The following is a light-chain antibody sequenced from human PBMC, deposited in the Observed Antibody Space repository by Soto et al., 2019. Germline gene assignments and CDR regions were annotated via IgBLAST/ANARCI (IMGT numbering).Light chain of an antibody. Sequence: QAVLTQSPSASASLGASVKLTCTLSSGHSNYAIAWHQQQPEKGPRYLMKLNSDGSHSKGDGIPDRFSGSSSGAERYLTISSLQYEDEADYYCQTWVTGIQIFGGGTKLTVL. CDR2: LNSDGSH. CDR3: QTWVTGIQI. J-gene: IGLJ2*01. CDR1: SGHSNYA. V-gene: IGLV4-69*01.